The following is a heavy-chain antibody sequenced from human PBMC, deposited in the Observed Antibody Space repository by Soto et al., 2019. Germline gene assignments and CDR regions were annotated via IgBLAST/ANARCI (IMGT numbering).Heavy chain of an antibody. CDR3: ARWNYYDSSGYAAFDY. V-gene: IGHV4-30-4*01. J-gene: IGHJ4*02. CDR1: GGSISSGDYY. CDR2: IYYSGST. Sequence: QVQLQESGPGLVKPSQTLSLTCTVSGGSISSGDYYWSWIRQPPGKGLEWIEYIYYSGSTYYNPSLKSRVTISVDTSKNQFSLKLSSVTAADTAVYYCARWNYYDSSGYAAFDYWGQGTLVTVSS. D-gene: IGHD3-22*01.